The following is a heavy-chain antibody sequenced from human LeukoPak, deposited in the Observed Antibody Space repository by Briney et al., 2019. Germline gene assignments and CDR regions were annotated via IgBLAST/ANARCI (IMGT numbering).Heavy chain of an antibody. CDR1: GVTFSSHG. Sequence: PGGTLRLSCAASGVTFSSHGMSWVRQAPGKGLDWVSTISGSCYNTYYADSVMGRFTISRDNSKNTMYLQMNSLRAEDTAVYYYAKGAEEGVVITSVYYYYMDVWGKGTTVTISS. D-gene: IGHD3-22*01. J-gene: IGHJ6*03. V-gene: IGHV3-23*01. CDR2: ISGSCYNT. CDR3: AKGAEEGVVITSVYYYYMDV.